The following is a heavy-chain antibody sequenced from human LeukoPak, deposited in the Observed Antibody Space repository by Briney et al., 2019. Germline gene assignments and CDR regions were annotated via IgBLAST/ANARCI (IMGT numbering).Heavy chain of an antibody. D-gene: IGHD6-13*01. CDR2: MIPIFGTA. V-gene: IGHV1-69*05. J-gene: IGHJ5*02. Sequence: SVKVSCKASGGTFSSYAISWVRQAPGQGFEWMGGMIPIFGTANYAQKFQGRVTITTDESTSTAYMELSSLRSEDTAVYYCAREGVRIAAAGTLFDPWGQGTLVTVSS. CDR3: AREGVRIAAAGTLFDP. CDR1: GGTFSSYA.